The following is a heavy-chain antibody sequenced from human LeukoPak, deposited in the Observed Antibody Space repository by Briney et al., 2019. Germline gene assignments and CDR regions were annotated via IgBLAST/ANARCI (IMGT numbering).Heavy chain of an antibody. J-gene: IGHJ4*02. D-gene: IGHD1-26*01. CDR3: ARAIVGASIVPGSFDY. V-gene: IGHV1-69*13. CDR2: IIPIFGTA. CDR1: GGTFSSCA. Sequence: SVNVSCKASGGTFSSCAISWARQAPGQGLEWMGGIIPIFGTANYAQQFQGRVTITAVESTSTAYMELSSLRSEDTALYYCARAIVGASIVPGSFDYWGQGTLVTVSS.